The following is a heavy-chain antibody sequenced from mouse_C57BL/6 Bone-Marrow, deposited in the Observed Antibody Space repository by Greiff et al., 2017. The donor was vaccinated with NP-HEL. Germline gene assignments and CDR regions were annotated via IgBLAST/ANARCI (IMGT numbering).Heavy chain of an antibody. CDR1: GFTFSDYY. Sequence: EVKVVESGGGLVQPGGSLKLSCAASGFTFSDYYMYWVRQTPEKRLEWVAYISNGGGSTYYPDTVKGRFTISRDNAKNTLYRKVSRLKSEDTAMYYCARHYDGYYVGWFAYWGQGTLVTVSA. CDR3: ARHYDGYYVGWFAY. D-gene: IGHD2-3*01. V-gene: IGHV5-12*01. CDR2: ISNGGGST. J-gene: IGHJ3*01.